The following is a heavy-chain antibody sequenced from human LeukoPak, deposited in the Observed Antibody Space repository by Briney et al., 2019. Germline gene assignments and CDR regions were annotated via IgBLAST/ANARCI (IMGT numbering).Heavy chain of an antibody. Sequence: SETLSLTCTVSGGSISSGSYYWSWIRQPAGKGLEWIGRIYTSGSSNYNPSLKSRVTISVDTSKNQFSLKLSSVTAADTAVYYCAREFYYDSSGYYSVYFDYWGQGTLVTVSS. J-gene: IGHJ4*02. CDR1: GGSISSGSYY. D-gene: IGHD3-22*01. CDR2: IYTSGSS. V-gene: IGHV4-61*02. CDR3: AREFYYDSSGYYSVYFDY.